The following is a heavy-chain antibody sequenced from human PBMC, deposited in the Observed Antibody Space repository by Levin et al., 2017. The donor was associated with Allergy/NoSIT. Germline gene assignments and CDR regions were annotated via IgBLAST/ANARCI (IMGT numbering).Heavy chain of an antibody. J-gene: IGHJ6*02. V-gene: IGHV3-21*01. CDR1: GFTFSTYS. CDR2: ISSGSSYI. D-gene: IGHD3-9*01. Sequence: PGGSLRLSCAASGFTFSTYSINWVRQAPGKGLEWVSSISSGSSYIRYADSVKGRFTISRDNAKNSLYLQMNSLRAEDTAIYYCARDGQYYDILPGHYMAGDYYGMDVWGQGTTVTVSS. CDR3: ARDGQYYDILPGHYMAGDYYGMDV.